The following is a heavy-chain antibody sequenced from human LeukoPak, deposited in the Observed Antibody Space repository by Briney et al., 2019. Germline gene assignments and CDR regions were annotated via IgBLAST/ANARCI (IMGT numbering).Heavy chain of an antibody. CDR3: ARDQDSSSSGDY. CDR1: GGTFSSYA. Sequence: SVKVSCKASGGTFSSYAISWVRQAPGQGLEWMGRIIPIFGIANYAQKFQGRVTITADKSTSTAHMELSSLRSEDTAVYYCARDQDSSSSGDYWGQGTLVTVSS. V-gene: IGHV1-69*04. CDR2: IIPIFGIA. D-gene: IGHD6-13*01. J-gene: IGHJ4*02.